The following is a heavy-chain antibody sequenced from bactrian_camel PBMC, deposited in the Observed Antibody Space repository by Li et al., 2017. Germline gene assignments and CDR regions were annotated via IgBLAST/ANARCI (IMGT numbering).Heavy chain of an antibody. D-gene: IGHD3*01. CDR3: ATDLNPRMGSIA. CDR2: INSGGGST. CDR1: GFSFSSYA. Sequence: VQLVESGGGSVQPGGSLRLSCAASGFSFSSYAMIWVRQAPGKGLEWVSTINSGGGSTYYADSVKGRFTISRDNAKNTLYLQMNSLKIEDSAMYNCATDLNPRMGSIAWGQGTQVTVS. V-gene: IGHV3S31*01. J-gene: IGHJ6*01.